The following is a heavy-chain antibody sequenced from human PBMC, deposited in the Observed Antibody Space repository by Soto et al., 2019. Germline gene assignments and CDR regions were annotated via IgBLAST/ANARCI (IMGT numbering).Heavy chain of an antibody. CDR2: IYHSGST. J-gene: IGHJ4*02. D-gene: IGHD3-22*01. Sequence: SETLSLTCAVSGYSISSGYYWGWIRQPPGKGLEWIGSIYHSGSTYYNPSLKSRVTISVDTSKNQFSLKLSSVTAADTAVYYCARDRGPYYYDSSGGRLDYWGQGTLVTV. CDR1: GYSISSGYY. CDR3: ARDRGPYYYDSSGGRLDY. V-gene: IGHV4-38-2*02.